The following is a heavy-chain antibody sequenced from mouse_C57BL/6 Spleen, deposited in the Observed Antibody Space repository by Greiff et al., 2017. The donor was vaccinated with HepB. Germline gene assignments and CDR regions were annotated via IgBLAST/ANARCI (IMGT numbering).Heavy chain of an antibody. CDR2: INPNNGGT. J-gene: IGHJ3*01. CDR3: ARGYYGNYPAWFAY. CDR1: GYTFTDYY. D-gene: IGHD2-1*01. Sequence: VQLQQSGPELVKPGASVKISCKASGYTFTDYYMNWVKQSHGKSLEWIGDINPNNGGTSYNQKFKGKATLTVDKSSSTAYMELRSLTSEDSAVYYCARGYYGNYPAWFAYWGQGTLVTVSA. V-gene: IGHV1-26*01.